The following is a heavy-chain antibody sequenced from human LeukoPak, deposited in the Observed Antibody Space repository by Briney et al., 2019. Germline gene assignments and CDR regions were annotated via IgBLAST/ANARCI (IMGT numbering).Heavy chain of an antibody. CDR2: IYYSGST. J-gene: IGHJ4*02. CDR1: GGSISSYY. CDR3: ARAPKAAAGRPFDY. Sequence: PSETLSLTCTVSGGSISSYYWSWIRQPPGKGLEWIGYIYYSGSTNYNPSLKSRVTISVDTSKNQFSLKLSSVTAADTAVYYCARAPKAAAGRPFDYWGQGTLVTVSS. V-gene: IGHV4-59*01. D-gene: IGHD6-13*01.